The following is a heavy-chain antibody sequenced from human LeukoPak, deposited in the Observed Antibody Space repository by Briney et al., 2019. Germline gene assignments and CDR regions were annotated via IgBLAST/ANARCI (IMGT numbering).Heavy chain of an antibody. Sequence: PSETLSLTWTVSRGSFSTYYWSWIRQPPGKGLEWIGYVFSSGSTNYNPSLKSRVTVSVDTSKNQFSLKMSSVTAADTAMYYGARRRRDGYNIDLWGQGTLVTVSS. CDR2: VFSSGST. CDR3: ARRRRDGYNIDL. J-gene: IGHJ4*02. CDR1: RGSFSTYY. D-gene: IGHD5-24*01. V-gene: IGHV4-59*01.